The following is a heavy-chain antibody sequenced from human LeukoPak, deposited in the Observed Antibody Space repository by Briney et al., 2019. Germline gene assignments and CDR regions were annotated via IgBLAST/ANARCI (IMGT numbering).Heavy chain of an antibody. V-gene: IGHV1-24*01. CDR1: GITLNDLS. CDR3: ARALRMVRGVTTPLGY. Sequence: ASVRVSCKVSGITLNDLSIQWVRQAPGKGLEWMGGFDPEDGETIYAPKFQARVTMTQDTYEDTAYMELSSLRSEDTAVYYCARALRMVRGVTTPLGYWGQGTLVTVSS. D-gene: IGHD3-10*01. J-gene: IGHJ4*02. CDR2: FDPEDGET.